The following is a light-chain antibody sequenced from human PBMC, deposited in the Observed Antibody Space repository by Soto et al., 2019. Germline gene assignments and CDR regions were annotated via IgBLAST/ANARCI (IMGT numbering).Light chain of an antibody. CDR3: QQRSAGVT. V-gene: IGKV3-11*01. CDR2: DAY. J-gene: IGKJ5*01. Sequence: EIVMTQAPATLSVSPGERATLSCRASQSVSSNLARYQQKPGQAPRLLIYDAYNTATATPPRFSGSGSGTDFTLTISSLEPEDFAVYYCQQRSAGVTFGQGTRLEIK. CDR1: QSVSSN.